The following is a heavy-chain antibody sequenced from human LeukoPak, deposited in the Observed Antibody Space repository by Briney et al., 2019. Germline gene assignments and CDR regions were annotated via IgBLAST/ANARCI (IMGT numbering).Heavy chain of an antibody. J-gene: IGHJ4*02. CDR1: GGSVSSGNSY. CDR3: ARDRLGMSPDY. Sequence: SETLSLTCTVSGGSVSSGNSYWTWIRQPPGKGLEWVGYIHYSGGTNYNPSLKSRVTMSVDTSKNQFSLKLSSMTAADTAVYYCARDRLGMSPDYWGQGTLVTASS. CDR2: IHYSGGT. V-gene: IGHV4-61*01. D-gene: IGHD3-10*01.